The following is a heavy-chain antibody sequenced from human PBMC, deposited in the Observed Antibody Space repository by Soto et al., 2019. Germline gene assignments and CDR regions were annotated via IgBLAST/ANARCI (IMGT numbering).Heavy chain of an antibody. D-gene: IGHD4-17*01. CDR1: GFTFSDYS. CDR3: TRVYGDYGTRSDY. Sequence: PGGSLRLSCAASGFTFSDYSVNWVRQAPGKGLEWVSSISSTSTFIYYADSVRGRFTISRDNAKNSLYLQMNSLRAEDTAAYYCTRVYGDYGTRSDYWGRGTLVTVSS. V-gene: IGHV3-21*01. CDR2: ISSTSTFI. J-gene: IGHJ4*02.